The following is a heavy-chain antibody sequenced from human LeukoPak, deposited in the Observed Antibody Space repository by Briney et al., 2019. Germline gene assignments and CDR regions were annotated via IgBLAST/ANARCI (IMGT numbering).Heavy chain of an antibody. J-gene: IGHJ6*03. V-gene: IGHV3-43*02. CDR3: AKDVGYCSGGSCYSPSYYMDV. CDR2: ISGDGGST. Sequence: GGSLRLSCAASGFTFDDYAMHWVRQAPGKGLEWVSLISGDGGSTYYADSVKGRFTISRDNSKNSLYQQMNSLRTEDTALYYCAKDVGYCSGGSCYSPSYYMDVWGKGTTVTVSS. D-gene: IGHD2-15*01. CDR1: GFTFDDYA.